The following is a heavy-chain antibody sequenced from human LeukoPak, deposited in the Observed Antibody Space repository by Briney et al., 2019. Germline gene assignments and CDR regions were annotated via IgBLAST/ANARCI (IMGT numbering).Heavy chain of an antibody. D-gene: IGHD2-21*02. CDR2: ISHDGRNE. V-gene: IGHV3-30*18. CDR3: AKGRTASPFYNYYGLDV. CDR1: GISFSGYG. J-gene: IGHJ6*02. Sequence: GGSLRLSCATSGISFSGYGMHWVRQDPGKGLEWVALISHDGRNEYYVDSVKGRFTISRDNSKNTLYLQMDSLRAEDSAVYYCAKGRTASPFYNYYGLDVWGQGTTVTVSS.